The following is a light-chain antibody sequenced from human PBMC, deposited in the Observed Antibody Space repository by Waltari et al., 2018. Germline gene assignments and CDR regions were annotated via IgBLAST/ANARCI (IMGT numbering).Light chain of an antibody. CDR3: NSYSSVSTHV. CDR1: NTDIGAFNF. CDR2: DVS. V-gene: IGLV2-14*03. Sequence: QSALTQPASVSGTPGESITISCAGTNTDIGAFNFVSWYRPFPGEAPQLIIYDVSHRPSGISDRFSGSKSGNTASLTISGLQAEDDADYYCNSYSSVSTHVFGSGAKVTVL. J-gene: IGLJ1*01.